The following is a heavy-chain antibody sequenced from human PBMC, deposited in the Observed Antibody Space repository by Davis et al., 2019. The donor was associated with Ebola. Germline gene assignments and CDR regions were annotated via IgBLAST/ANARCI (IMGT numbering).Heavy chain of an antibody. Sequence: GESLKLSCAASGFIFTNYYMSWVRQAPGKGLEWVANINQDGSWKNYLDSVKGRFTISRDNTKNSLYLQMTSLGAEESAVYYCAGAGADYWGQGTLVTVSS. V-gene: IGHV3-7*04. CDR2: INQDGSWK. J-gene: IGHJ4*02. CDR1: GFIFTNYY. D-gene: IGHD3-10*01. CDR3: AGAGADY.